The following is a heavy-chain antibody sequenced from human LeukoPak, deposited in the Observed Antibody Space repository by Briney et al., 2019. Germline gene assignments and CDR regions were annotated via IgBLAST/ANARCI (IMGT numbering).Heavy chain of an antibody. CDR2: IYTSGST. V-gene: IGHV4-4*07. D-gene: IGHD2-2*01. CDR1: GYSISSGYY. CDR3: ATAQSKPYCSSTSCSSWFDP. J-gene: IGHJ5*02. Sequence: SETLSLTCTVSGYSISSGYYWSWIRQPAGKGLEWIGRIYTSGSTNYNPSLKSRVTMSVDTSKNQFSLKLSSVTAADTAVYYCATAQSKPYCSSTSCSSWFDPWGQGTLVTVSS.